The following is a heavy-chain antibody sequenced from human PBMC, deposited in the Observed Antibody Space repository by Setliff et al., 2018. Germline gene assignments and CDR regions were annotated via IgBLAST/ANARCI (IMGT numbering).Heavy chain of an antibody. J-gene: IGHJ6*02. CDR3: ARARHFGMDV. CDR2: ISSNGGDT. V-gene: IGHV1-2*02. Sequence: ASVKVSCKASGYIFSDHYIHWVRQAPGKGLEWMGWISSNGGDTNYAQTFEGRLTLTRDTSIRTTYMELATLRSDDTAVYYCARARHFGMDVWGQGTTVTVSS. CDR1: GYIFSDHY.